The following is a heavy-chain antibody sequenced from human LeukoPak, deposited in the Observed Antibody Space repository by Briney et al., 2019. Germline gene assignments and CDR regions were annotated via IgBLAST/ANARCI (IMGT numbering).Heavy chain of an antibody. Sequence: PAHTLSLTCTVSGGSISSGGYYWSWIRQHPGKGLEWIGYIYYSGSTYYNPSLKSRVTISVDTSKNQFSLKLSSVTAADTAVYYCARGGSGSITFDYWGQGTLVTVSS. CDR2: IYYSGST. CDR3: ARGGSGSITFDY. D-gene: IGHD3-10*01. J-gene: IGHJ4*02. V-gene: IGHV4-31*03. CDR1: GGSISSGGYY.